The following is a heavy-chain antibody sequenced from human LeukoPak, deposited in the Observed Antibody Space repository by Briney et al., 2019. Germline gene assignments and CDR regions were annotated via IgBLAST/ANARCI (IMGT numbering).Heavy chain of an antibody. CDR1: GGSISSSY. CDR3: ARHDPGWFDT. Sequence: SETLSLTCTVSGGSISSSYWSWIRQPPGKGLEWIGYIHYRGSTNYNPSLKSRATISVDTSKAHFSLKLSSATATDTAAYYCARHDPGWFDTWGQGTLVTVSS. D-gene: IGHD7-27*01. J-gene: IGHJ5*02. V-gene: IGHV4-59*08. CDR2: IHYRGST.